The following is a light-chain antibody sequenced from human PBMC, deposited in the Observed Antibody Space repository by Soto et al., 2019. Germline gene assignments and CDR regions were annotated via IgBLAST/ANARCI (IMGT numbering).Light chain of an antibody. V-gene: IGKV1-5*03. J-gene: IGKJ2*01. CDR1: QYISTW. CDR2: QAS. Sequence: DIQMTQSPSTLSSSVGDRVTIACRSSQYISTWLAWYQLKPGKGPKLLIYQASTLENGVPSRFSGSGSGTEFALTISSLQSDDFATYYCQQYNSYYTFGQGTKLEIK. CDR3: QQYNSYYT.